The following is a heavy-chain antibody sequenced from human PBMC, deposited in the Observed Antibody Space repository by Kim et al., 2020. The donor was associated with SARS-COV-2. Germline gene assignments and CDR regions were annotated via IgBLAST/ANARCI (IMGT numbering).Heavy chain of an antibody. CDR2: INAGNGNT. CDR1: GYTFTSYA. J-gene: IGHJ6*02. Sequence: ASVKVSCKASGYTFTSYAMHWVRQAPGQRLEWMGWINAGNGNTKYSQKFQGRVTITRDTSASTAYMELSSLRSEDTAVYYCAREGVGIAAAYYYYGMDVWGQGTTVTVSS. D-gene: IGHD6-13*01. CDR3: AREGVGIAAAYYYYGMDV. V-gene: IGHV1-3*01.